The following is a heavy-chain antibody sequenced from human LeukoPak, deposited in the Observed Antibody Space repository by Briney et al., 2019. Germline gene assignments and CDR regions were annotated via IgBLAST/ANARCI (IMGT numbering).Heavy chain of an antibody. V-gene: IGHV3-7*01. CDR1: GFTFSSYW. J-gene: IGHJ6*04. Sequence: GGSLRLSCAASGFTFSSYWMSWVRQAPGKGLEWVASIKQDGSEKYYVDSVKGRFTISRDNAKNSLYLQMNSLRAEDTAVYYCAREGDIVVVPAAPGDVWGKGTTVTVSS. CDR3: AREGDIVVVPAAPGDV. D-gene: IGHD2-2*01. CDR2: IKQDGSEK.